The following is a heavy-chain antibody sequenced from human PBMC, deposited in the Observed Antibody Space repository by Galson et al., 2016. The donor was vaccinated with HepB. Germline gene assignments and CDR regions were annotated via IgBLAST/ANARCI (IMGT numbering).Heavy chain of an antibody. CDR1: GFTSDDYT. CDR2: ITWNGGGT. CDR3: AKGQRMSTMVLFDY. D-gene: IGHD5-24*01. V-gene: IGHV3-43*01. Sequence: SLRLSCAASGFTSDDYTMHWVRQAPGKGLEWVSLITWNGGGTYYADSVKGRFTISRDNSKNSLYLQMNSLRTEDTAFYYCAKGQRMSTMVLFDYWGQGTLVTVSS. J-gene: IGHJ4*02.